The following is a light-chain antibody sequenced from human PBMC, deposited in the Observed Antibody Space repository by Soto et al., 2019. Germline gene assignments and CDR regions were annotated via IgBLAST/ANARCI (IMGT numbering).Light chain of an antibody. CDR1: QSVSSG. Sequence: EIVMTQSPATLSVSPGERATLSCRAGQSVSSGLAWYQQKPGQTPRLLIYAASTRATGIPVRFSGSGSGTEFTLTISSLQSEDFAVYYCQQYNNWPLTFGGGTKVEIK. CDR2: AAS. J-gene: IGKJ4*01. V-gene: IGKV3-15*01. CDR3: QQYNNWPLT.